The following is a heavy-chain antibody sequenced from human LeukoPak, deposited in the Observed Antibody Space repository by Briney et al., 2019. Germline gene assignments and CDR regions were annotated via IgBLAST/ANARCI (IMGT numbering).Heavy chain of an antibody. CDR3: ARSNVPSKWWAYAMDV. CDR1: GFSFYTFS. J-gene: IGHJ6*02. Sequence: GGSLRLSCTAFGFSFYTFSMHWVRQIPGKGLEWVAVISNDESKIYYAGSVKGRFTISRDNSRSTLYLQMDSLRPDDTAVCYCARSNVPSKWWAYAMDVWGQGTMVTVS. V-gene: IGHV3-30-3*01. D-gene: IGHD2-8*01. CDR2: ISNDESKI.